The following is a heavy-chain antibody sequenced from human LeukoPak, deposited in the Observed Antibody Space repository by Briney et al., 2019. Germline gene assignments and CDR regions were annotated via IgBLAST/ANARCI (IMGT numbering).Heavy chain of an antibody. J-gene: IGHJ4*02. CDR1: GGTFSSYA. V-gene: IGHV1-69*05. CDR3: ARTALGYCSSTSCYLDY. CDR2: IIPIFGTA. Sequence: PVKVSCKASGGTFSSYAISWVRQAPGQGLEWMGGIIPIFGTANYAQKFQGRVTITTDESTSTAYMELSSLRSEDTAVYYCARTALGYCSSTSCYLDYWGQGTLVTVSS. D-gene: IGHD2-2*01.